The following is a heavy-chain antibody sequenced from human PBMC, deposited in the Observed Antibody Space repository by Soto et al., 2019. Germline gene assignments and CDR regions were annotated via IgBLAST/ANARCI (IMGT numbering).Heavy chain of an antibody. Sequence: QVQLVQSGAEVKKPGASVKVSCKASGYTFTSNVITWGRKAPGQGLDGMGWISAYNGNTNYAQKLQGRVTMTTDTSTSTAYMELRSLRSDDTAVYYCARDPPTIASAGREDYWGQGTLVTVSS. D-gene: IGHD6-13*01. CDR1: GYTFTSNV. CDR2: ISAYNGNT. CDR3: ARDPPTIASAGREDY. V-gene: IGHV1-18*01. J-gene: IGHJ4*02.